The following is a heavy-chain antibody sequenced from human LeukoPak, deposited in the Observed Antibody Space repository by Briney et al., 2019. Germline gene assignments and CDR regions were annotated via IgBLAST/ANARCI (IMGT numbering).Heavy chain of an antibody. D-gene: IGHD5-12*01. Sequence: GGSLRLSCAASGFTFSDYYMSWVRQAPGKGLEWVSSISSSSSYIYYADSVKGRFTISRDNAKNSLYLQMNSLRAEDTAVYYCARDSRGYDFYYYYYMDVWGKGTTVTVSS. J-gene: IGHJ6*03. V-gene: IGHV3-21*01. CDR2: ISSSSSYI. CDR3: ARDSRGYDFYYYYYMDV. CDR1: GFTFSDYY.